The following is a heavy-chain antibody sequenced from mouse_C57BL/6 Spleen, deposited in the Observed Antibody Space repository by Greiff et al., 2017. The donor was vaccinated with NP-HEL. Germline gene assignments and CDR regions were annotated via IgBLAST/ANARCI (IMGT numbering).Heavy chain of an antibody. Sequence: EVKLQESGPGLVKPSQSLSLTCTVTGYSITSGYGWNWIRQFPGNKLEWMGYISYSGSTNYNPSLTSRISITLDTSKNQCFLQLNSVTTEDTATYYCARTARIKYWGQGTTLTVSS. V-gene: IGHV3-2*02. CDR3: ARTARIKY. J-gene: IGHJ2*01. CDR1: GYSITSGYG. CDR2: ISYSGST. D-gene: IGHD1-2*01.